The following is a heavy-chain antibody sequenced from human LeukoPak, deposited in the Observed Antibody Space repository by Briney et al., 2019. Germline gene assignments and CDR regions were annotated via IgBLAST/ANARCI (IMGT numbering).Heavy chain of an antibody. CDR2: IYTSGST. CDR1: GGFISSGSYY. CDR3: ANSMVRAPDAFDI. J-gene: IGHJ3*02. V-gene: IGHV4-61*02. Sequence: SETLSLTCTVSGGFISSGSYYWSWIRQPAGKGLEWIGRIYTSGSTNYNPSLKSRVTISVDTSKNQFSLKLSSVTAADTAVYYCANSMVRAPDAFDIWGQGTMVTVSS. D-gene: IGHD3-10*01.